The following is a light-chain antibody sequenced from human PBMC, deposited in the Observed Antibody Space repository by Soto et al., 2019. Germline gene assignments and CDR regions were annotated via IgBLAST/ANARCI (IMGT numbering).Light chain of an antibody. J-gene: IGLJ2*01. CDR1: SSDVGGYNY. CDR3: SSYTSSSTLVV. CDR2: DVS. Sequence: QSALTQPASVSGSPGQSITISCTGTSSDVGGYNYVSWYQQHPGKAHKLMIYDVSNRPAGVSNRFSGSKSGNTASLTISGLQAEDEDDYYCSSYTSSSTLVVFGGGTKLTVL. V-gene: IGLV2-14*01.